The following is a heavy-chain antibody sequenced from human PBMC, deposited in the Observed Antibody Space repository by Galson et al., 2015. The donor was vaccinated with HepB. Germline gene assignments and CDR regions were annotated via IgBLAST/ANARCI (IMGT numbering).Heavy chain of an antibody. CDR2: ISSSSSTI. CDR1: GLTFSSYS. CDR3: ASTRPYYYDSSGLFDP. V-gene: IGHV3-48*04. Sequence: SLRLSCAASGLTFSSYSMNWVRQAPGKGLEWVSYISSSSSTIYYADSVKGRFTISRDNAKNSLYLQMNSLRAEDTAVYYCASTRPYYYDSSGLFDPWGQGTLVTVSS. J-gene: IGHJ5*02. D-gene: IGHD3-22*01.